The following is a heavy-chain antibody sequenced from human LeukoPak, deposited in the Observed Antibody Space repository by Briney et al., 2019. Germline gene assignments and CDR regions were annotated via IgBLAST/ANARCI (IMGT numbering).Heavy chain of an antibody. CDR3: ARERRGQWLANYFDY. V-gene: IGHV1-69*13. Sequence: SVKVSCKASGGTFSSYAISWVRQAPGQGLEWMGGIIPIFGTANYAQKFQGRVTITADESTSTAYMELSSLRSEDTAVYYCARERRGQWLANYFDYWGQGTLVTVSS. D-gene: IGHD6-19*01. J-gene: IGHJ4*02. CDR1: GGTFSSYA. CDR2: IIPIFGTA.